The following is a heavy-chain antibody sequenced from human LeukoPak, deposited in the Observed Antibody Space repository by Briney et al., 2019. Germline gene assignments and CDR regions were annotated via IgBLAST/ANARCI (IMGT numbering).Heavy chain of an antibody. CDR2: INPTGTTT. J-gene: IGHJ4*02. CDR3: ARDRAATTVDY. Sequence: ASVKVSCKASGYTFINNWMHWVRQAPGQGLEWVGLINPTGTTTLYAQKFQGRVTLTRDMSTSTDYMELRSLRSEDTAVYYCARDRAATTVDYWGQGTLVTVSS. CDR1: GYTFINNW. D-gene: IGHD1-7*01. V-gene: IGHV1-46*01.